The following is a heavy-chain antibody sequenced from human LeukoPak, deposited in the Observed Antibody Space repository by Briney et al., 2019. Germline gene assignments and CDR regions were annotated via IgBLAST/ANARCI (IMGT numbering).Heavy chain of an antibody. D-gene: IGHD6-19*01. V-gene: IGHV4-59*01. Sequence: SETLSLTCTVSGGSISSYYWSWIRQPPGKGLEGIGYIYYSGSTNYNPSLKSRVTMSVDTSKNQFSLKLSSVTAADTAVYYCARDGYSSGWGRAFDIWGQGTMVTVSS. J-gene: IGHJ3*02. CDR3: ARDGYSSGWGRAFDI. CDR1: GGSISSYY. CDR2: IYYSGST.